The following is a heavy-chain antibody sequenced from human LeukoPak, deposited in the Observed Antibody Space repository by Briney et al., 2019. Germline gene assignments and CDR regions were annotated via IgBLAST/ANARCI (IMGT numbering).Heavy chain of an antibody. CDR3: AAYCSGGNCLDY. CDR2: IYHTGST. V-gene: IGHV4-4*02. CDR1: GGSISRINW. J-gene: IGHJ4*02. D-gene: IGHD2-15*01. Sequence: SGTLSLTCAVSGGSISRINWWNWVRQPPGKGLEWIGEIYHTGSTNYNPSLKSRVTMSVDKPRNQFSLRLSSVTAADTAVYYCAAYCSGGNCLDYWGQGILVTVSS.